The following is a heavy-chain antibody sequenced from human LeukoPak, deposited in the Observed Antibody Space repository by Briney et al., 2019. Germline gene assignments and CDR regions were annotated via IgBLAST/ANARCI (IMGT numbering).Heavy chain of an antibody. V-gene: IGHV1-18*01. CDR3: ARGDIVVVPAAPSFARAFDI. CDR2: ISAYNGKK. CDR1: GYTFTSYG. Sequence: ASVKVSCKDSGYTFTSYGMSWVRQAPGQGLEWMGWISAYNGKKNYEQKLQGRVTITTDTSKSTDYMELRRLRASDTAGYYCARGDIVVVPAAPSFARAFDIWGQGTMVTVSS. J-gene: IGHJ3*02. D-gene: IGHD2-2*01.